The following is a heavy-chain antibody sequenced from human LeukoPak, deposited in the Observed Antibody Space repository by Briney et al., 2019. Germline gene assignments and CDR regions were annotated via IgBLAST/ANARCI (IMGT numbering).Heavy chain of an antibody. V-gene: IGHV4-34*01. CDR3: ARGCRVAVAGTVYFDY. CDR2: INHSGST. D-gene: IGHD6-19*01. J-gene: IGHJ4*02. Sequence: SETLSLTCAVYGGSFSGYYWSWIRQPPGKGLEWIGEINHSGSTNYNPSLKSRVTISVDTSKNQFSLKLSSVTAADTAVYYCARGCRVAVAGTVYFDYWGQGTLVTVSS. CDR1: GGSFSGYY.